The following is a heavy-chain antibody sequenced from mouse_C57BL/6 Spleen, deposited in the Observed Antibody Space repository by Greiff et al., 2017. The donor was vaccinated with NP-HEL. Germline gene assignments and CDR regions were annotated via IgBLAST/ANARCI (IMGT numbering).Heavy chain of an antibody. V-gene: IGHV1-50*01. J-gene: IGHJ4*01. CDR2: IDPSDSYT. D-gene: IGHD1-1*01. CDR1: GYTFTSYW. CDR3: AAISSYDAMDY. Sequence: QVQLQQPGAELVKPGASVKLSCKASGYTFTSYWMQWVKQRPGQGLEWIGEIDPSDSYTNYNQKFKGKATLTVDKSSSTAYMQLSSLTSEDSAVYYCAAISSYDAMDYWGQGTSVTVSS.